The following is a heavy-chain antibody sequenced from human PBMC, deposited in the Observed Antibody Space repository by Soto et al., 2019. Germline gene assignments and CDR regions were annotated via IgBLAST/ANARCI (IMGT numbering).Heavy chain of an antibody. J-gene: IGHJ6*02. CDR3: ARVNYGDYYYGMDV. Sequence: SETLSLTCTVSGGSINYSYWAWIRQPPGKGLEWIGYISYTGSANYNASLKSRLTISVDTSKNQFSLKLSSVTAADTALYYCARVNYGDYYYGMDVWGQGTTVTVSS. V-gene: IGHV4-59*01. CDR1: GGSINYSY. CDR2: ISYTGSA. D-gene: IGHD4-17*01.